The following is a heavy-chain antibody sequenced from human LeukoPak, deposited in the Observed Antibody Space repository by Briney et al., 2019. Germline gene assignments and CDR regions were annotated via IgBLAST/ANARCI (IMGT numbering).Heavy chain of an antibody. D-gene: IGHD4-23*01. CDR3: ARDLYGGTSATFDY. Sequence: GASVKVSCKAPGYTFTGYYMHWVRQAPGQGLEWMGWINPNSGGTYYAQKFQGRVTMTSDTSISSAYMELSRLRSDDRAEYYCARDLYGGTSATFDYWGQGTLVTVSS. CDR1: GYTFTGYY. CDR2: INPNSGGT. J-gene: IGHJ4*02. V-gene: IGHV1-2*02.